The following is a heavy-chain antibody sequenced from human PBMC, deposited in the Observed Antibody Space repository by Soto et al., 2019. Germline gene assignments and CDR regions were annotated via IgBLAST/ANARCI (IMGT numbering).Heavy chain of an antibody. CDR3: ATGRGVVVAAEPSTS. Sequence: PEETLSITGAVYGGSFSGYYWSWIRQPPGKGLEWIGEINHSGSTNYNPSLKSRVTISVDTSKNQFSLKLSSVTAADTAVYYCATGRGVVVAAEPSTSWGQGTLVTVSS. D-gene: IGHD2-15*01. CDR1: GGSFSGYY. CDR2: INHSGST. V-gene: IGHV4-34*01. J-gene: IGHJ4*02.